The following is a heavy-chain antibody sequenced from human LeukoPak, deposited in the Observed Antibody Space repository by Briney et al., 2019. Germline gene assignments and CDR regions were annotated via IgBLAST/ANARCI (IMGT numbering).Heavy chain of an antibody. CDR3: AKDWAGTTMVRREDY. J-gene: IGHJ4*02. Sequence: GGSLRLSCAASGFTFSSYAMSWVRQAPGKGLEWVSAISGSGGSTYYADSVKGRFTISRDNSKNTLYLQMNSLRAEDTAVYYCAKDWAGTTMVRREDYWGQGTLVTVSS. D-gene: IGHD3-10*01. CDR1: GFTFSSYA. CDR2: ISGSGGST. V-gene: IGHV3-23*01.